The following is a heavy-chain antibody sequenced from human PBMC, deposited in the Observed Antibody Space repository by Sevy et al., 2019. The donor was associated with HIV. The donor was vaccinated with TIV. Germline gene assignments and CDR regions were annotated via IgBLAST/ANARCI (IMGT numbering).Heavy chain of an antibody. J-gene: IGHJ3*02. D-gene: IGHD3-22*01. V-gene: IGHV4-59*01. CDR1: GGSISSYY. Sequence: SETLSLTCTVSGGSISSYYWSWIRQPPGKGLEWIGYIYYSGSTNYNPSLKSRVTISVDTSKNQFSLKLSSVTAADTAVYYCAREDYDSSGYTLDTFDIWGQGTMVTVSS. CDR3: AREDYDSSGYTLDTFDI. CDR2: IYYSGST.